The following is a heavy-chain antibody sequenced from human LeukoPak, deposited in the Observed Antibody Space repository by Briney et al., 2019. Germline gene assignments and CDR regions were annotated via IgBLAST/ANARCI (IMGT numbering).Heavy chain of an antibody. CDR3: TRSYITAQSYLES. D-gene: IGHD6-13*01. CDR2: IRSKAYGGTT. J-gene: IGHJ4*02. V-gene: IGHV3-49*04. CDR1: GFTFGDYA. Sequence: GGSLRLSCTASGFTFGDYAMNWVRQAPGKGLEWVGFIRSKAYGGTTEYAASVKGRFTISRDDSKSSAYLQLNSLKTEDTAVYFCTRSYITAQSYLESWGQGTLVTVSS.